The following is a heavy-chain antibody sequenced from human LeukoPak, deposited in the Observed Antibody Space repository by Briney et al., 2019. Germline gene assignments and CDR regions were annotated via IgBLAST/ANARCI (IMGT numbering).Heavy chain of an antibody. CDR3: AKHYDFWSGYGSNWFDP. CDR2: IKQDGSEK. V-gene: IGHV3-7*01. J-gene: IGHJ5*02. CDR1: GFTFSSYW. D-gene: IGHD3-3*01. Sequence: GGSLRLSCAASGFTFSSYWMSWVRQAPGKGLEWVAHIKQDGSEKYYVDSVKGRFTISRDNAKNSLDLQMNSLRVEDTAVYYCAKHYDFWSGYGSNWFDPWGQGTLVTVSS.